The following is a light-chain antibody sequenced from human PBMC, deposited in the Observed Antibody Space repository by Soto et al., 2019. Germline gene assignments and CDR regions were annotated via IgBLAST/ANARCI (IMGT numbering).Light chain of an antibody. V-gene: IGKV3-11*01. CDR3: QQRRDWPS. CDR2: DVS. CDR1: QSVGIY. J-gene: IGKJ4*01. Sequence: EIVLTQSPGTLSLSPGERATLSCRASQSVGIYLAWYQQKPGQAPRLLIYDVSSRATGIPARFSGSGSGTDFTLTISSLEPEDVAVYYCQQRRDWPSFGGGTKLEIK.